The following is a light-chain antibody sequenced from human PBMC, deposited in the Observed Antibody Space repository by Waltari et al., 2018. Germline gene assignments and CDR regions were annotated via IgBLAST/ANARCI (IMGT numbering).Light chain of an antibody. J-gene: IGKJ2*01. CDR1: QSVRSNY. V-gene: IGKV3-20*01. CDR2: GAS. CDR3: QQYGESPYT. Sequence: EIVLTQSPGTLSLSPGDRATPSCRASQSVRSNYLAWYQQKPGQAPGLLIYGASNRATGIPDRFSGSGSGTDFTLTITRLEPEDFVVYYCQQYGESPYTFGQGTNLEIK.